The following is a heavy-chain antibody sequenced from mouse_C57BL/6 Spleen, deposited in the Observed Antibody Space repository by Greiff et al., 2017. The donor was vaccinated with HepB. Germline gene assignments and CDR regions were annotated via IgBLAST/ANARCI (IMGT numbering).Heavy chain of an antibody. CDR2: IDPETGGT. CDR1: GYTFTDYE. D-gene: IGHD1-1*01. CDR3: TRGAYYYGSSDGYFDV. J-gene: IGHJ1*03. V-gene: IGHV1-15*01. Sequence: QVQLQQSGAELVRPGASVTLSCKASGYTFTDYEMHWVKQTPVHGLEWIGAIDPETGGTAYNQKFKGKAILTADKSSSTAYMELRSLTSEDSAVYYCTRGAYYYGSSDGYFDVWGTGTTVTVSS.